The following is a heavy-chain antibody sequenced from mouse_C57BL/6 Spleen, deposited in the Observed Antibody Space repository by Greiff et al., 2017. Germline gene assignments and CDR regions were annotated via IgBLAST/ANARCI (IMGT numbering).Heavy chain of an antibody. CDR3: AMGYGSSGAWFAY. Sequence: QVQLQQPGAELVKPGASVKVSCKASGYTFTSYWMHWVKQRPGQGLEWIGRIHPSDSDTNYNQKFKGKATLTVDKSSSTAYMQLISLTSEDSAVYYGAMGYGSSGAWFAYWGQGTLVTVSA. J-gene: IGHJ3*01. V-gene: IGHV1-74*01. CDR2: IHPSDSDT. D-gene: IGHD1-1*01. CDR1: GYTFTSYW.